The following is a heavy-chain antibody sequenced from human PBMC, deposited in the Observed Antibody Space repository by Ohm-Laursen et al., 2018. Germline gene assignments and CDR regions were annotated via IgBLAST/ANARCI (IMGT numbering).Heavy chain of an antibody. D-gene: IGHD6-19*01. V-gene: IGHV3-13*01. CDR1: GFTFSSYD. CDR3: ARGTAVAGNFDY. CDR2: IDTTGDT. J-gene: IGHJ4*02. Sequence: SLRLSCAASGFTFSSYDMHWVRHATGKSLEWVAAIDTTGDTYYLGSVKGRFTISRENAKNSLYPQMNSLRAGDTAVYYCARGTAVAGNFDYWGQGILVTVSS.